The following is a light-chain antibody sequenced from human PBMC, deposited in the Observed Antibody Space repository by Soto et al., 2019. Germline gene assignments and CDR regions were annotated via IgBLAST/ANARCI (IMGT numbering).Light chain of an antibody. V-gene: IGKV3-15*01. CDR1: QSVSSN. J-gene: IGKJ1*01. Sequence: EIVMTQSPATLSMSPGQRVTLSCRASQSVSSNLAWNQQKPGQAPRLLTYGASTKATGNPDTCSGGGSGTEFTLTISSLQSEDFEVYYCQDYNSWPWTFGQGTKVEIK. CDR2: GAS. CDR3: QDYNSWPWT.